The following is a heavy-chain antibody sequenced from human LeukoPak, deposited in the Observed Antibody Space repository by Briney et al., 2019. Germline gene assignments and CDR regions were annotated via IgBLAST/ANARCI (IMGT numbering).Heavy chain of an antibody. CDR1: GYTFTSYG. Sequence: GASVKVSCKASGYTFTSYGISWVRQAPGQGLEWMGWISAYNGNTNYAQKLQGRVTMTTDTSTSTAYMELRSLRSDDTAVYYCAREWPELWLMNCYYYYMDVWGKGTTVTVSS. V-gene: IGHV1-18*01. D-gene: IGHD5-18*01. CDR3: AREWPELWLMNCYYYYMDV. CDR2: ISAYNGNT. J-gene: IGHJ6*03.